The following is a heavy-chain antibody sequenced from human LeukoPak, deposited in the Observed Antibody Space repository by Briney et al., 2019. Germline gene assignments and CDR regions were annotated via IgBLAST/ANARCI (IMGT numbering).Heavy chain of an antibody. Sequence: SVRVSCKASGGTFSSYAISWVRQAPGQGLEWMGGIISIFGTANYAQKFQGRVTMTRNTSINTAYMELSSLRSEDTAVYYCARGPLVTEQQLLPWGQGTLVTVSS. CDR2: IISIFGTA. CDR1: GGTFSSYA. J-gene: IGHJ5*02. CDR3: ARGPLVTEQQLLP. D-gene: IGHD6-13*01. V-gene: IGHV1-69*05.